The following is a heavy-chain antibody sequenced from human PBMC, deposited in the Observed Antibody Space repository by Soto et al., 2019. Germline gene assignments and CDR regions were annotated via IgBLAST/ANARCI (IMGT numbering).Heavy chain of an antibody. CDR3: ARSDGDYFQAFYF. CDR1: GFSLTTSGVG. Sequence: QITLKESGPTLVKPTQTLTLTCTFSGFSLTTSGVGVSWIRQPPGKALEWLALIYWDEDKHYSPSLKDREPITKDTAKNKVVLTMTNTDPVDSATYYCARSDGDYFQAFYFWGQGTLVTVSS. V-gene: IGHV2-5*02. CDR2: IYWDEDK. J-gene: IGHJ3*01. D-gene: IGHD4-17*01.